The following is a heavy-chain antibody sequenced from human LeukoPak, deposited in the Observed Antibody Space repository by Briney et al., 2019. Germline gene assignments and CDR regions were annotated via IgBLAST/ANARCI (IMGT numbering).Heavy chain of an antibody. J-gene: IGHJ4*02. CDR2: IWYDGSNK. V-gene: IGHV3-33*08. CDR1: GFTFSDYY. D-gene: IGHD1-26*01. CDR3: ARDGSRRELPLCYFDY. Sequence: GGSLRLSCAASGFTFSDYYMSWIRQAPGKGLEWVAVIWYDGSNKYYADSVKGRFTISRDNSKNTLYLQMNSLRAEDTAVYYCARDGSRRELPLCYFDYWGQGTLVTVSS.